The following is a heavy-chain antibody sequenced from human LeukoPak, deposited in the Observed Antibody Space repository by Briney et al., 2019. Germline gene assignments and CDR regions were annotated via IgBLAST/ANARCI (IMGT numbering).Heavy chain of an antibody. V-gene: IGHV3-11*01. CDR2: ISSSGSTI. J-gene: IGHJ4*02. CDR1: GFTFSDYY. D-gene: IGHD6-13*01. CDR3: ARGGEYSSSLYGNLNY. Sequence: GGSLRLSCAASGFTFSDYYMSWILQAPGKGLEWVSYISSSGSTIYYADSVKGRFTISRDNARNSLYLQMNSLRAEDTAVYYCARGGEYSSSLYGNLNYWGQGTLVTVSS.